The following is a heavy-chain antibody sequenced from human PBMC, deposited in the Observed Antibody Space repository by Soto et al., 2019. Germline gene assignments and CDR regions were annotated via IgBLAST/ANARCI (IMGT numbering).Heavy chain of an antibody. CDR2: VYHTGDT. J-gene: IGHJ5*02. CDR3: AREIVTAGGNNYFDP. Sequence: SETLSLTCGVSGGTVASSHWWSWVRQSPGGGLEWIGNVYHTGDTNFNPSLQSRVTISVDKSNNQFSLRLNSLAAADTAVYFCAREIVTAGGNNYFDPWGPGTLVTVSS. V-gene: IGHV4-4*02. CDR1: GGTVASSHW. D-gene: IGHD2-21*02.